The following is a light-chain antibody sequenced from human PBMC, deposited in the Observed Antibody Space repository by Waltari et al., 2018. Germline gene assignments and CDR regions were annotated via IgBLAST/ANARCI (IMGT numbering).Light chain of an antibody. CDR3: QNHERLPAT. V-gene: IGKV3-20*01. CDR2: GAS. Sequence: EIVLTQSPGTLSLSPGERATLSCRARQRIGRYLAWYQQKPDQAPRLLVYGASSRATGIPDRFMGSGSGTDFSLTISRLEPEDFAVYYCQNHERLPATFGQGTKVEIK. CDR1: QRIGRY. J-gene: IGKJ1*01.